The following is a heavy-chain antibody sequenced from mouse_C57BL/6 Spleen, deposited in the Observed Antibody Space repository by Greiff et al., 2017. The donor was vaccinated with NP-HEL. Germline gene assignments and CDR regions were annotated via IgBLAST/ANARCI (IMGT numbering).Heavy chain of an antibody. CDR1: GYTFTSYW. V-gene: IGHV1-50*01. D-gene: IGHD3-3*01. J-gene: IGHJ2*01. Sequence: QVQLQQPGAELVKPGASVKLSCKASGYTFTSYWMQWVKQRPGQGLEWIGEIDPSDSYTNYNQKFKGKATLTVDTSSSTAYMQLSSLTSEDSAVYYCARRRDSYYFDYWGQGTTLTVSS. CDR2: IDPSDSYT. CDR3: ARRRDSYYFDY.